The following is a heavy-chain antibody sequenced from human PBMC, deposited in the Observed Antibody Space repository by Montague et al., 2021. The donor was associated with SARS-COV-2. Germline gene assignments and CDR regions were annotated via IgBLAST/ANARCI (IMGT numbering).Heavy chain of an antibody. CDR1: GGSISSGGYH. J-gene: IGHJ4*02. CDR3: ARAPATIFGVVKQIDY. V-gene: IGHV4-31*03. CDR2: IYYSGST. Sequence: TLSLTCTVSGGSISSGGYHWSWIRQHPGKGLEWIGYIYYSGSTYYNPSLKSRVTISVDTSKNQFSLKLGSVTAADTAVYYCARAPATIFGVVKQIDYWGQGTLVAVSS. D-gene: IGHD3-3*01.